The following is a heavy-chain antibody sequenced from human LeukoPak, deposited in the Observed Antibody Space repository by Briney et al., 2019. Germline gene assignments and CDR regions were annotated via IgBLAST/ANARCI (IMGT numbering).Heavy chain of an antibody. V-gene: IGHV3-30*02. CDR3: ARDVSYGWCYFDY. Sequence: GGSLRLSCAASGFTFSSYGMHWVRQAPGKGLEWVAFIRYDGSNKYYADSVKGRFTISRDNSKNTLYLQMNSLRAEDTAVYYCARDVSYGWCYFDYWGQGTLVTVSS. D-gene: IGHD5-18*01. CDR2: IRYDGSNK. J-gene: IGHJ4*02. CDR1: GFTFSSYG.